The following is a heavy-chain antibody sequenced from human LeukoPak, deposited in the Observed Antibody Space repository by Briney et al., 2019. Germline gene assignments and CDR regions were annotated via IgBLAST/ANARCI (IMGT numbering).Heavy chain of an antibody. Sequence: PGGSLRLSCAASGFTFSSYGMHWVRQAPGKGLEWVAVIWYDGSNKYYADSVKGRFTISRDNSKNTLYLQMNSLRAEDTAVYYCARGGYYVSGSWDYWGQGILVTVSS. CDR1: GFTFSSYG. J-gene: IGHJ4*02. D-gene: IGHD3-10*01. CDR2: IWYDGSNK. V-gene: IGHV3-33*01. CDR3: ARGGYYVSGSWDY.